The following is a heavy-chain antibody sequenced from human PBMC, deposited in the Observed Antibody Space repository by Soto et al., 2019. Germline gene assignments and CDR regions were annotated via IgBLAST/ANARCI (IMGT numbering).Heavy chain of an antibody. CDR1: GDSISNYY. CDR2: IYYSGLT. J-gene: IGHJ5*02. Sequence: SETLSLTCTVSGDSISNYYWSWVRQSPGMGLEWIGYIYYSGLTKYNPSLKSRVTMSVGTSNNQFSLEVRSVTAADTAVYYCARDNSYRLDAWGQGILVTVSS. CDR3: ARDNSYRLDA. V-gene: IGHV4-59*12. D-gene: IGHD3-16*01.